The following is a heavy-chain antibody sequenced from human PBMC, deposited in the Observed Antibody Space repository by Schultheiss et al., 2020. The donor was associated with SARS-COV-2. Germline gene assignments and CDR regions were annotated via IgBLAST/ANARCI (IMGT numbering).Heavy chain of an antibody. Sequence: SETLSLTCTVSGGSIRSYYCSWIRQPAGKGLEWIGRIYTSGSTNYNPSLKSRVTMSVDTSKNQFSLKLSSVTAADTAVYYCAREGSSPSWYYGMDVWGQGTTVTVSS. CDR1: GGSIRSYY. V-gene: IGHV4-4*07. J-gene: IGHJ6*02. CDR3: AREGSSPSWYYGMDV. D-gene: IGHD6-13*01. CDR2: IYTSGST.